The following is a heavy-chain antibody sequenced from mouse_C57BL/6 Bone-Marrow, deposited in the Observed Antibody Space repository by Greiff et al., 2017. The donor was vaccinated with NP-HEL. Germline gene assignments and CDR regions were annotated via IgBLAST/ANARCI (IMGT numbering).Heavy chain of an antibody. CDR1: GYTFTSYW. Sequence: QVQLQQPGAELVKPGASVKLSCKASGYTFTSYWMHWVKQRPGQGLEWIGMIHPYSGSTNYNEKFKSKATLTVDKSSSTAYMQRSSLTSEDSAVYYCARWDYYGSSHFDYWGQGTTLTVSS. V-gene: IGHV1-64*01. J-gene: IGHJ2*01. CDR3: ARWDYYGSSHFDY. D-gene: IGHD1-1*01. CDR2: IHPYSGST.